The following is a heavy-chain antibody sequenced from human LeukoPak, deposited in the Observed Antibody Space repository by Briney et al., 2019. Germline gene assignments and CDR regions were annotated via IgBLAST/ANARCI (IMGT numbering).Heavy chain of an antibody. Sequence: ASVKVSCKASGYTFTSYYMHWVRQAPGQGLEWMGIINPSGGSTSYAQKFQGRVTMTRDMSTSTVYMELSSLRSEDTAVYYCARDGTAAAGTLSPPGRKFDPWGQGTLVTVSS. J-gene: IGHJ5*02. CDR3: ARDGTAAAGTLSPPGRKFDP. V-gene: IGHV1-46*01. CDR2: INPSGGST. CDR1: GYTFTSYY. D-gene: IGHD6-13*01.